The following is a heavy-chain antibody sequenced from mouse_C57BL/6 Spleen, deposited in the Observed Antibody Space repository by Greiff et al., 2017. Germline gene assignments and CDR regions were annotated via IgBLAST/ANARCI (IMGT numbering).Heavy chain of an antibody. V-gene: IGHV1-64*01. CDR2: IHPNSGST. D-gene: IGHD2-9*01. CDR1: GYTFTSYW. Sequence: VQLQQPGAELVKPGASVKLSCKASGYTFTSYWMPWVKQRPGQGLEWIGMIHPNSGSTNYNEKFKSKATLTVDKSYSTAYMQLSSLTSEDSAVYYCARSYYGYDDYYAMGYWGQGTSVTVSS. J-gene: IGHJ4*01. CDR3: ARSYYGYDDYYAMGY.